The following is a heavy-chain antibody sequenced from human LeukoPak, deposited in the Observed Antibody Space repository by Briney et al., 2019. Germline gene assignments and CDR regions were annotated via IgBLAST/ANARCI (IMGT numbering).Heavy chain of an antibody. V-gene: IGHV4-4*07. D-gene: IGHD7-27*01. CDR3: ARDSGNERLGVYFDY. CDR2: IYASGST. J-gene: IGHJ4*02. CDR1: GDSIGTYY. Sequence: SETLSLTCTVSGDSIGTYYWNWIRQPAGKGLEWIGRIYASGSTNHNPSLDTRIAMSMDTSKNQFSLKLNSVTAVDTAVYYCARDSGNERLGVYFDYWGQGTLVTVSS.